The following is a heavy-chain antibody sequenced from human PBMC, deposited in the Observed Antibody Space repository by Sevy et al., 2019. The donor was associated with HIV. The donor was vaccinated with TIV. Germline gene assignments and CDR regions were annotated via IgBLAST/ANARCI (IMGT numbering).Heavy chain of an antibody. CDR2: INPGDSNI. Sequence: GESLKISCKGSGYSFTNCWIGWVRQMPRKGLEWMRIINPGDSNIRYSPSFQGQVTISADKSISTAYLQWSSLKASDTALYYCTSLGGTDGSGYHFFDYWGQGTLVTVSS. D-gene: IGHD3-22*01. V-gene: IGHV5-51*01. CDR3: TSLGGTDGSGYHFFDY. J-gene: IGHJ4*02. CDR1: GYSFTNCW.